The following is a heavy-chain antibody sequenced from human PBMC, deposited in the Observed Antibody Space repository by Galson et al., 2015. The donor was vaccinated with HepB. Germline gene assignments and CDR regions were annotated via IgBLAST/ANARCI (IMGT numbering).Heavy chain of an antibody. CDR3: ARGQHCSSTSCYYYYYYGMDV. D-gene: IGHD2-2*01. V-gene: IGHV4-34*01. J-gene: IGHJ6*02. CDR2: INHSGST. Sequence: EINHSGSTNYNPSLKSRVTMSVDTSKNQFSLKVSSVTAADTAVYYCARGQHCSSTSCYYYYYYGMDVWGQGTTVTVSS.